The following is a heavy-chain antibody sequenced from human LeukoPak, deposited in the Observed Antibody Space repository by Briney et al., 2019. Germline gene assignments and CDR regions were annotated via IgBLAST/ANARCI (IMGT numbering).Heavy chain of an antibody. CDR2: ISAYNGNT. J-gene: IGHJ4*02. V-gene: IGHV1-18*01. CDR1: GYTFTSYG. D-gene: IGHD1-20*01. CDR3: ARRLTGTTVRVVGALGY. Sequence: ASVKVSCKASGYTFTSYGISWVRQAPGQGLEWMGWISAYNGNTSYAQKFQGRVTMTRDTSTSTVYMELSSLRSEDTAVYYCARRLTGTTVRVVGALGYWGQGTLVTVSS.